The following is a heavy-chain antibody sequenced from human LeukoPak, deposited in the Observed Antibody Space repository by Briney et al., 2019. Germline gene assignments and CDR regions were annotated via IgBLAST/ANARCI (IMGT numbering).Heavy chain of an antibody. CDR3: ARGFVAAAGTGWYFDL. D-gene: IGHD6-13*01. V-gene: IGHV4-59*01. CDR1: GGSIRSYY. CDR2: MHHSGST. J-gene: IGHJ2*01. Sequence: SETLSLTCTVSGGSIRSYYWSWIRQPPGKGLEWIGYMHHSGSTKHNPYLKSRVTISVDTSKNQFSLNLSSVTAADTAVYYCARGFVAAAGTGWYFDLWGRGTLVTVSS.